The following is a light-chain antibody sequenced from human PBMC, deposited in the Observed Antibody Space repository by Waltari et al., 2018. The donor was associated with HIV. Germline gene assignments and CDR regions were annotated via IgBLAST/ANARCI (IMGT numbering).Light chain of an antibody. CDR1: QTVSSNY. J-gene: IGKJ1*01. CDR2: GAS. V-gene: IGKV3-20*01. CDR3: QQYGTSRT. Sequence: EIVLTQSPATLSLSPGERATLSCRASQTVSSNYLAWYQQKPGQAPRLLISGASTRATGIPDRFSASGSGTDFTLTISRLEPEDFAVYYCQQYGTSRTFGQGTKVDI.